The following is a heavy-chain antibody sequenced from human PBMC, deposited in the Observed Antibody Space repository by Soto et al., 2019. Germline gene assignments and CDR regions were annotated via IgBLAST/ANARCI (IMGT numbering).Heavy chain of an antibody. J-gene: IGHJ3*02. CDR2: ISGSGGST. D-gene: IGHD2-2*01. V-gene: IGHV3-23*01. CDR1: GFTFSSYA. Sequence: GGSLRLSCAASGFTFSSYAMSWVRQAPGKGLEWVSAISGSGGSTYYADSVKGRFTISRDNSKNTLYLQMNSLRAEDTAVYYRAKDGVGNFVKVPAAMMVAFVIRGQGTTITV. CDR3: AKDGVGNFVKVPAAMMVAFVI.